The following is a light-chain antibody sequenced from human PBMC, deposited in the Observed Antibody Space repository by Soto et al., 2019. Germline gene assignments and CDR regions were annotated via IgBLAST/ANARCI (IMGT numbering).Light chain of an antibody. CDR2: WAS. CDR1: QSVLYSSNNKNY. Sequence: DIVMTQSPDSLAVSLGERATINCKSSQSVLYSSNNKNYLAWYQQKPGQPPKLLIYWASTRESGVPARCSGSGSGTDFTPTISSLQAEDVVVYYCQQYYSTPMYTFGQGTKLEIK. V-gene: IGKV4-1*01. CDR3: QQYYSTPMYT. J-gene: IGKJ2*01.